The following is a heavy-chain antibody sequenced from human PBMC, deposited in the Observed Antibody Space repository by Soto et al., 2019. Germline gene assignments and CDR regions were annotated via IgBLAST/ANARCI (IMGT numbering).Heavy chain of an antibody. J-gene: IGHJ6*02. CDR2: ISYDGSNT. Sequence: GGSLRLSCAASGFTFSSYGMHWVRQAPGKGLEWVAVISYDGSNTYYADSVKGRFTISRDNSKNTLYLQMNSLRAEDTAVYYCAKDSSAFEFWGGYSFVYYYGMDVWGQGTTVTVSS. V-gene: IGHV3-30*18. D-gene: IGHD3-3*01. CDR1: GFTFSSYG. CDR3: AKDSSAFEFWGGYSFVYYYGMDV.